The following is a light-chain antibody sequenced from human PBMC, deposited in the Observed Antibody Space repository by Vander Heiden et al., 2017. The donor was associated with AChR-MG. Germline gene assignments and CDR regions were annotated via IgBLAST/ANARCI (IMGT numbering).Light chain of an antibody. CDR3: QQYFATPLT. Sequence: DIVMTQSPDSLTVSLGERATVNCKSSQSVLYSSNNRNYLAWYQQKPGQSPKLLISWASTREFGVPDRFSGSGSGTDFTLTISSLQAEDVAVYYCQQYFATPLTFGGGTKVEIK. V-gene: IGKV4-1*01. CDR1: QSVLYSSNNRNY. CDR2: WAS. J-gene: IGKJ4*01.